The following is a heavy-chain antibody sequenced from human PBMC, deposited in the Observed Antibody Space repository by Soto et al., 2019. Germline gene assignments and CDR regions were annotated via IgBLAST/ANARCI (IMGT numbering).Heavy chain of an antibody. V-gene: IGHV2-5*01. J-gene: IGHJ4*02. CDR3: AHTAERFVIKAFDD. D-gene: IGHD3-10*01. CDR2: IYWNDHK. CDR1: GFSLSTSGVG. Sequence: SGPTLVNPTQTLTLTCTFSGFSLSTSGVGVGWIRQSPGKALEWLVLIYWNDHKSYSLSLKSKLTIPQETSKNHVVLPMTNMDPVDTATYYGAHTAERFVIKAFDDWGQGTLVTVSS.